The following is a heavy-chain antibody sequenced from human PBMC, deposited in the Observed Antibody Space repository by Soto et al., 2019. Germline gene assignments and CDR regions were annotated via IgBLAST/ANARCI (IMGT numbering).Heavy chain of an antibody. V-gene: IGHV3-21*01. CDR1: GFTFSSYS. Sequence: KPGGSLRLSCAASGFTFSSYSMNWVRQAPGKGLEWVSSISSSSSYIYYADSVKGRFTIPRDNAKNSLYLQMNSLRAEDTAVYYCATSGSSDAFDIWGQGTMVTVSS. CDR2: ISSSSSYI. D-gene: IGHD1-26*01. J-gene: IGHJ3*02. CDR3: ATSGSSDAFDI.